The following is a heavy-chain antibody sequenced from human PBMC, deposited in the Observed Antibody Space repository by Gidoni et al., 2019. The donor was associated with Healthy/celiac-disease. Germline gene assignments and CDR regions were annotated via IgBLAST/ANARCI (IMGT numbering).Heavy chain of an antibody. J-gene: IGHJ5*02. D-gene: IGHD6-13*01. CDR2: IGGSGGST. V-gene: IGHV3-23*04. CDR3: AKKGANRRSSSWDRSDWFDP. Sequence: EVQLVESGGGLVQPGGSLRLSCAASGFTFSSYAMSWVRQAPGKGLGWFSAIGGSGGSTYYADSERGRSTISGNYSKTPLYLQMNSRGAEETAVYYCAKKGANRRSSSWDRSDWFDPWGQGTLVTVSS. CDR1: GFTFSSYA.